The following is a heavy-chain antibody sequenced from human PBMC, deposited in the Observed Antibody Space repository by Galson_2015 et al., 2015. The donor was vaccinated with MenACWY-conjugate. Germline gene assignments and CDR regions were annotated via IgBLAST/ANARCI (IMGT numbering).Heavy chain of an antibody. CDR1: GGSISSYY. D-gene: IGHD3-22*01. CDR2: IYYSGST. J-gene: IGHJ4*02. CDR3: ARALIVPLYYYDSSGYFFFDY. Sequence: ETLSLTCTVSGGSISSYYWSWIRQPPGKGLEWIGYIYYSGSTNYNPSLKSRVTISVDTSKNQFSLKLSSVTAADTAVYYCARALIVPLYYYDSSGYFFFDYWGQGTLVTVSS. V-gene: IGHV4-59*01.